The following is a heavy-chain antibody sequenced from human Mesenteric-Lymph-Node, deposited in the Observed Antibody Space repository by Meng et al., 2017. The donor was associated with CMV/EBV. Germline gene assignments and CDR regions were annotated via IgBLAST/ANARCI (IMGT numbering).Heavy chain of an antibody. D-gene: IGHD3-10*01. Sequence: GESLKISCEASGFTFSTYGMNWVRHAPGEGLEWLSYIGNSGSMVYYADSVKGRFTISRDNAKNSLYLQMNSLRAEETAVYYCARDLSYRGRGVIGDGDYYYYGMDVWGQGTTVTVSS. J-gene: IGHJ6*02. CDR1: GFTFSTYG. CDR3: ARDLSYRGRGVIGDGDYYYYGMDV. CDR2: IGNSGSMV. V-gene: IGHV3-48*03.